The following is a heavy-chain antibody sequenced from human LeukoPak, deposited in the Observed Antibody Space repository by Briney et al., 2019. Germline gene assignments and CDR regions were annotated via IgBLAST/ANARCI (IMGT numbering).Heavy chain of an antibody. D-gene: IGHD2-21*02. CDR3: ARERGHIVVVTAKHFDY. Sequence: GGSLRLSCAASGFTFSDYYMSWIRQAPGKGLEWVSYISSSGSTIYYADSVKGRFTISRDNAKNSLYLQMNSLRAEDTAVYYCARERGHIVVVTAKHFDYWGQGTLVTVSS. CDR2: ISSSGSTI. J-gene: IGHJ4*02. CDR1: GFTFSDYY. V-gene: IGHV3-11*01.